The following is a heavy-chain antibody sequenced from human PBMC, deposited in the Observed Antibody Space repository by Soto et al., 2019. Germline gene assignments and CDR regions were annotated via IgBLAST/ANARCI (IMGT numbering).Heavy chain of an antibody. CDR1: GFTFSNYT. J-gene: IGHJ6*02. CDR2: ISRSSNHI. CDR3: AKDRGRGSPVSGGMDV. V-gene: IGHV3-21*01. D-gene: IGHD3-10*01. Sequence: EVQLVESGGGLVKPGGSLRLSCAASGFTFSNYTLNWVRQAPGKGLEWVSIISRSSNHIYYADSVKGRFTVFRDNAENSLYQQKNSLRAEDTAVYYCAKDRGRGSPVSGGMDVWGQGTTVTVSS.